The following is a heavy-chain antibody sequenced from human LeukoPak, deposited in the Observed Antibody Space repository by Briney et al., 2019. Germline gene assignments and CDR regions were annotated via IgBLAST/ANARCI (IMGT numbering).Heavy chain of an antibody. J-gene: IGHJ6*03. CDR2: IYHSGST. CDR3: ARALRSGYDPRYVSSYYYYYMDV. Sequence: PSETLSLTCAVSGGSISSSNWWSWVRQPPGKGLEWIGEIYHSGSTNYNPSLKSRVTISVDKSKNQFSLKLSSVTAADTAVYYCARALRSGYDPRYVSSYYYYYMDVWGKGTTVTISS. V-gene: IGHV4-4*02. D-gene: IGHD5-12*01. CDR1: GGSISSSNW.